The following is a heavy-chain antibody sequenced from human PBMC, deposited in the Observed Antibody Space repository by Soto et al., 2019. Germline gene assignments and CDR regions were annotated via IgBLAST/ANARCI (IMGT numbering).Heavy chain of an antibody. CDR2: IYHSGST. Sequence: QLQLQESGSGLVKPSQTLSLTCAVSGGSISSGCYSWSWIRQPPGKILEWIGYIYHSGSTYYNPSLKSRIIISVDRSKNQIALKLSSVTAADTAGYYCVRGRGYCSGGSGYCDYWGQGTLDAVSS. D-gene: IGHD2-15*01. CDR3: VRGRGYCSGGSGYCDY. CDR1: GGSISSGCYS. V-gene: IGHV4-30-2*01. J-gene: IGHJ4*02.